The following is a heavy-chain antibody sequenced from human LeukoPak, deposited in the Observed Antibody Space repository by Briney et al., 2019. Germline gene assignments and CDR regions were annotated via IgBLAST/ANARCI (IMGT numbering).Heavy chain of an antibody. D-gene: IGHD5-18*01. CDR3: ARLGGYSYGYSGAFDI. CDR2: IYYSGST. Sequence: TSETLSLTCTVSGGSISSSSYYWGWIRQPPGKGLEWIRNIYYSGSTYYNPSLKSRVTISVDTYKNQFSLKLSSVTAADTAVFYCARLGGYSYGYSGAFDIWGQGTMVTVSS. V-gene: IGHV4-39*01. CDR1: GGSISSSSYY. J-gene: IGHJ3*02.